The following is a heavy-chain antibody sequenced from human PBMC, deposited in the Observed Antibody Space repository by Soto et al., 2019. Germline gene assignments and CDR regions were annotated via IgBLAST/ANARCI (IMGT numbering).Heavy chain of an antibody. CDR1: GGSISSRGYY. CDR2: IYYSGST. Sequence: QLQLQESGPGLVKPSETLSLTCTVSGGSISSRGYYWGWIRQPPGKGLEWIGTIYYSGSTYYNPSLKSRVTIPADTSKNQFSLKLGAVTAADTAAYYCATSNWVHPWGQGTLVTVSS. J-gene: IGHJ5*02. V-gene: IGHV4-39*01. CDR3: ATSNWVHP.